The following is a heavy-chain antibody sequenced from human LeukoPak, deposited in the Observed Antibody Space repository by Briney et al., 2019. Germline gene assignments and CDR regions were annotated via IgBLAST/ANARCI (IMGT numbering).Heavy chain of an antibody. J-gene: IGHJ4*02. CDR3: AREGAVSGSPFDY. D-gene: IGHD3-22*01. CDR1: GGSIISYY. CDR2: IYYSGST. V-gene: IGHV4-59*01. Sequence: SETLSLTCTVSGGSIISYYWSWIRQPPGKGLEWIGYIYYSGSTNSNPSLRSRVTTSIDTSKNQFSLKLSSVTAADTAVYYCAREGAVSGSPFDYWGQGTLVTVSS.